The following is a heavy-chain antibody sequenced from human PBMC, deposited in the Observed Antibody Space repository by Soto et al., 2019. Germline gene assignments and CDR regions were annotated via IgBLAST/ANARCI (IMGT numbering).Heavy chain of an antibody. J-gene: IGHJ6*03. CDR3: ARDRGITGTDYYYYYFMDV. CDR1: GYTFTSYG. D-gene: IGHD1-20*01. Sequence: ASVKVSCKASGYTFTSYGISWARQAPGQGLEWMGWISAYNGNTNYAQKLQGRVTMTTDTSTSTAYMELRSLRSDDTAVYYCARDRGITGTDYYYYYFMDVWGKGTTVTVSS. CDR2: ISAYNGNT. V-gene: IGHV1-18*01.